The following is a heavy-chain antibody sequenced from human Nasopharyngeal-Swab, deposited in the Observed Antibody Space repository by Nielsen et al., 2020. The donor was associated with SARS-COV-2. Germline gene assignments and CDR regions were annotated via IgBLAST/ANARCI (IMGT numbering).Heavy chain of an antibody. J-gene: IGHJ3*01. V-gene: IGHV3-73*01. Sequence: GGSLRLSCAASGFTFSGSAMHWVRQASGKGLEWVGRIRSKANSYATAYAASVKGRFTISRDDSKNTAYLQMDSLKTDDTAIYYCTKTPAYSSSWWDAFDVWGQGTMVTVSS. CDR1: GFTFSGSA. CDR3: TKTPAYSSSWWDAFDV. CDR2: IRSKANSYAT. D-gene: IGHD6-13*01.